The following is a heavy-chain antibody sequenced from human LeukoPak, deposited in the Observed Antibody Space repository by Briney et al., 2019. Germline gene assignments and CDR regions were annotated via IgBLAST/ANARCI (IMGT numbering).Heavy chain of an antibody. CDR2: IIPILGIA. CDR1: GGTFSSYA. V-gene: IGHV1-69*04. Sequence: ASVKVSCKASGGTFSSYAISWVRQAPGQGLEWMGRIIPILGIANYAQKFQGRVTITADKSTSTAYMELSSLRSEDAAVYYCASEYSSSWYQSFHYYYMDVWGKGTTVTVSS. J-gene: IGHJ6*03. D-gene: IGHD6-13*01. CDR3: ASEYSSSWYQSFHYYYMDV.